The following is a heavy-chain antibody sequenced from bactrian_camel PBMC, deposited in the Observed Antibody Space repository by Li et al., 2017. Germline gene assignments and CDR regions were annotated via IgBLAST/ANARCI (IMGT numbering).Heavy chain of an antibody. J-gene: IGHJ4*01. CDR1: TYGGNC. CDR2: IYSAGGTT. CDR3: AQDRVYY. V-gene: IGHV3S1*01. Sequence: HVQLVESGGGSAQAGGSLRLTCEVTYGGNCMGWFRRAPGKEREGVAPIYSAGGTTYYANSVRGRFTISRDNAKNTVSLELNSLTTEDIGMYYCAQDRVYYLGQGTQVTVS.